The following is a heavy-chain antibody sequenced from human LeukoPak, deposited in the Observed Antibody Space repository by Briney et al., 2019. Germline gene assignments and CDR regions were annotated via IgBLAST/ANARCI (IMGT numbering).Heavy chain of an antibody. Sequence: GGSLRPSCAASGFTLSSYAMSWVRQGPGKGLEWVSAISVSGNTYHADSVKGRFTISRDSSKNTLYLQMNSLRAEDAAVYYCAKAPVTTCSGAYCYPFDYWGQGTLVTVSS. CDR3: AKAPVTTCSGAYCYPFDY. D-gene: IGHD2-15*01. J-gene: IGHJ4*02. V-gene: IGHV3-23*01. CDR2: ISVSGNT. CDR1: GFTLSSYA.